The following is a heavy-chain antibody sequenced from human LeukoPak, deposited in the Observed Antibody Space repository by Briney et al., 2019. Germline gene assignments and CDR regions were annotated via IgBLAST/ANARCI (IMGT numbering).Heavy chain of an antibody. J-gene: IGHJ3*02. D-gene: IGHD3-10*01. Sequence: SETLSLTCAVYGGSFSGYYWSWIRQPPGKGLEWIGNVYYSGSSKYNPSLKSRVTISVDTSKNQFSLKLSSVTAADTAVYYCASSKGLLWFGELPVGAFDIWGQGTMVTVSS. CDR3: ASSKGLLWFGELPVGAFDI. CDR2: VYYSGSS. V-gene: IGHV4-59*08. CDR1: GGSFSGYY.